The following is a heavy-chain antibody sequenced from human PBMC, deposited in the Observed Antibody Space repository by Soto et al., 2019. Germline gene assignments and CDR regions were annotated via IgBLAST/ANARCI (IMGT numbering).Heavy chain of an antibody. CDR3: XXXXXDXVSGHYYMDV. V-gene: IGHV6-1*01. D-gene: IGHD1-26*01. Sequence: QVQLQQSSPGLVKPSQALSLTCDISGDSVSSNSAGWNWIRQTPSRGLEWLGRTYYKSKWYYTYAASVKSQITVSPDTSKNQFSLXLTSVTPEDTAXXXXXXXXXDXVSGHYYMDVWDKGTTVTVSS. J-gene: IGHJ6*03. CDR2: TYYKSKWYY. CDR1: GDSVSSNSAG.